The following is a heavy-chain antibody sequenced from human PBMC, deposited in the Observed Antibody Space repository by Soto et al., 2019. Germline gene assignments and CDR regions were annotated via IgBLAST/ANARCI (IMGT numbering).Heavy chain of an antibody. CDR3: ANFVVIGPTPRDY. D-gene: IGHD2-15*01. Sequence: QVQLVQSGAEVKKPGSSVKVSCKVSGGPFSSYAISWVRQAPGQGLEWMGVIIPMFGTPNYAQKFQDRFSITADESTSTAYMELSSLRSEDTAVYYCANFVVIGPTPRDYWGQGTLVIVSS. CDR2: IIPMFGTP. J-gene: IGHJ4*02. CDR1: GGPFSSYA. V-gene: IGHV1-69*12.